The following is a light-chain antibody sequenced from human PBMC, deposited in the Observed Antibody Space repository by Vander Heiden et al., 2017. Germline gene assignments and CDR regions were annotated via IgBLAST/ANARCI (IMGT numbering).Light chain of an antibody. CDR1: QRVAMNY. Sequence: EIVLTQTPGTLSLSPGERATLSCRASQRVAMNYLVGYQQKPGQAHRLLSYGKANRPTGIIDRVTGNVYGTDFTRSIRKMETEDFEGEYGHQYCRTFGQGTKVEIK. CDR2: GKA. V-gene: IGKV3-20*01. CDR3: HQYCRT. J-gene: IGKJ1*01.